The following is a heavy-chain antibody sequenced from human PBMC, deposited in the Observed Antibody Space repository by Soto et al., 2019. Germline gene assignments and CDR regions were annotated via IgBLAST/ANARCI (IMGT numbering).Heavy chain of an antibody. CDR2: ISGSGGST. Sequence: QPGGSLRLSCAASGFTFSSYAMSWVRQAPGKGLEWVSAISGSGGSTYYADSVKGRFTISRDNSKNTLYLQMNSLRAEDTAVYYCAKLSNANWGSSAIEYYFVYWGQGALVTVSS. V-gene: IGHV3-23*01. J-gene: IGHJ4*02. CDR3: AKLSNANWGSSAIEYYFVY. CDR1: GFTFSSYA. D-gene: IGHD7-27*01.